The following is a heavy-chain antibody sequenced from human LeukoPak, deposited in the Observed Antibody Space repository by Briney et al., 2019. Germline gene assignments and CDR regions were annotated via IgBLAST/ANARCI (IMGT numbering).Heavy chain of an antibody. J-gene: IGHJ4*02. CDR1: GYTFTSYY. CDR2: INPSGGST. D-gene: IGHD1-1*01. CDR3: AREPNDGPMASSFDY. Sequence: ASVKVSCKASGYTFTSYYMHWVRQAPGQGLEWMGIINPSGGSTSYAQKFQGRVTMTRDTSTSTAYMELSSLRSEDTAVYYCAREPNDGPMASSFDYWGQGTLVTVSS. V-gene: IGHV1-46*01.